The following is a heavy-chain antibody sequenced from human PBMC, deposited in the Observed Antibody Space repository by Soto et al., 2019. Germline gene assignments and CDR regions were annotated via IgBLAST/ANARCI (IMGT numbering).Heavy chain of an antibody. V-gene: IGHV3-7*01. Sequence: GGSLRLSCAASGFTFSSYWMSWVRQAPGKGLEWVANIKQDGSEKYYVDSVKGRFTISRDNAKNSLYLQMNSLRAEDTAVYYCAREIYYAYSDMDVWGQGTTVTVSS. CDR2: IKQDGSEK. J-gene: IGHJ6*02. CDR3: AREIYYAYSDMDV. CDR1: GFTFSSYW.